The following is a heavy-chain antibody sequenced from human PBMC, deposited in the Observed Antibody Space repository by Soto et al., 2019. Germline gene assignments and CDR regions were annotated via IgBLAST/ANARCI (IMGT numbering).Heavy chain of an antibody. J-gene: IGHJ4*02. D-gene: IGHD3-16*01. V-gene: IGHV3-30*09. CDR2: ISYDATNK. Sequence: QVQLVESGGGVVQPGTSLRLSCAASGFTFSFHAMHWVRQAPGRGLEWVALISYDATNKYYGDSVKGRFAISRDNSKNTLFLQMNSLRLDDTAVYYCARDHGIGAFGAARSATFDSWGQGTLVTVSS. CDR3: ARDHGIGAFGAARSATFDS. CDR1: GFTFSFHA.